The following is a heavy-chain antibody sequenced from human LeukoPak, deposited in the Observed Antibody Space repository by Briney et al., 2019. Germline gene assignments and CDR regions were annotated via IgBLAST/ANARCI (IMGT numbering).Heavy chain of an antibody. V-gene: IGHV4-34*01. J-gene: IGHJ4*02. CDR3: ARLESSGWSGY. CDR2: INHSGST. CDR1: GGSFSGYY. D-gene: IGHD6-19*01. Sequence: SETLSLTCAVYGGSFSGYYWSWIRQPPGKGREWIGEINHSGSTNYNPSLKSRVTISVDTSKNQFSLKLSSVTAADTAVYYCARLESSGWSGYWGQGTLVTVSS.